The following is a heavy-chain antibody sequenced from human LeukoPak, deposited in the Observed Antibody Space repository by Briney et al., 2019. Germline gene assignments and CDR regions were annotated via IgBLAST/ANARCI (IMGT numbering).Heavy chain of an antibody. D-gene: IGHD3-22*01. CDR3: ARAGQYYYDSAGYFPDY. J-gene: IGHJ4*02. Sequence: SETLSLTCTVSGGSISSGGYYWSWLRQHPGKGLEWIGSIYYSGSTYYNPSLKSRVIISVDTSKNQFSLKLSSVTAADTAVYYCARAGQYYYDSAGYFPDYWGQGTLVTVSS. CDR1: GGSISSGGYY. V-gene: IGHV4-30-4*08. CDR2: IYYSGST.